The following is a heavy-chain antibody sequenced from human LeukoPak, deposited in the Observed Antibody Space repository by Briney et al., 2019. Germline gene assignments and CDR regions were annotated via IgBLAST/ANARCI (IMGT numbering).Heavy chain of an antibody. CDR3: ARDNSGWSRDY. V-gene: IGHV3-21*06. CDR1: GFTLRSYS. D-gene: IGHD6-19*01. J-gene: IGHJ4*02. Sequence: PGGSLRLSCAASGFTLRSYSMSWVRQAPGKGLEWVSSINWGSNHIYYADAVQGRFTISRDNAKNSLYLQMNSLRAEGTAIYYCARDNSGWSRDYWGQGTLVTVSS. CDR2: INWGSNHI.